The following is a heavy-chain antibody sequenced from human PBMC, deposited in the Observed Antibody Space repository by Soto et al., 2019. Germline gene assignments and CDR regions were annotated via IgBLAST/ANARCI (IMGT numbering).Heavy chain of an antibody. J-gene: IGHJ4*02. CDR3: AKGEVRGIIPSYFDY. D-gene: IGHD3-10*01. CDR1: GFTFRWFG. V-gene: IGHV3-30*18. CDR2: ISNDGSNE. Sequence: GGSLRLSFAGPGFTFRWFGMNWVRQAPGKGLEWVARISNDGSNEYYVDSVKGRFTISRDNSKNTLYLQMDSLRAEDTAVYYCAKGEVRGIIPSYFDYWGLGTLVTVSS.